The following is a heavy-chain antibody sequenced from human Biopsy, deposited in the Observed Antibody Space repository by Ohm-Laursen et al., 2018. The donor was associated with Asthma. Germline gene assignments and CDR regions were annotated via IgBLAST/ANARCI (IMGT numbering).Heavy chain of an antibody. D-gene: IGHD6-13*01. J-gene: IGHJ4*02. CDR2: ISYDGSSI. CDR3: LRDTLGYYFDI. V-gene: IGHV3-30-3*01. Sequence: SLRLSCSVSRFTYEMHWVRQAPGKGLEWVAVISYDGSSIYYADSVKGRFTIPRDNSKNMLFLQMNSLRAEDTAVYYCLRDTLGYYFDIWGQGTQVTVSS. CDR1: RFTYE.